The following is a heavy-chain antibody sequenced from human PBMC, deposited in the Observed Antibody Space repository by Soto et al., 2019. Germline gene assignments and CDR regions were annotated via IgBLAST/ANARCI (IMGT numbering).Heavy chain of an antibody. D-gene: IGHD2-2*01. J-gene: IGHJ6*02. Sequence: GASVKVSCKASGGTFSSYAISWVRQAPGQGLEWMGGIIPIFGTANYAQKFQGRVTITADESTSTAYMELSSLRSEDTAVYYCARDIVLVPAAGGPYYYGMDVWGQGTTVTVSS. CDR1: GGTFSSYA. CDR2: IIPIFGTA. CDR3: ARDIVLVPAAGGPYYYGMDV. V-gene: IGHV1-69*13.